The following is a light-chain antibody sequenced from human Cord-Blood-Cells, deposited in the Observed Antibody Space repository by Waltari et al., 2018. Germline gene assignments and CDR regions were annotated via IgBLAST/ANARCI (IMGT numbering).Light chain of an antibody. CDR1: QSVSSN. J-gene: IGKJ1*01. Sequence: EIVMTQSPATLSVSPGERATLSCRASQSVSSNLAWYQQKPGQAPRLLIYGASTRATGIPARFSGSGSGTEFTLTISSLQVYLFAVDYCEQYNNWPRTFGQWTKVEIK. CDR2: GAS. V-gene: IGKV3-15*01. CDR3: EQYNNWPRT.